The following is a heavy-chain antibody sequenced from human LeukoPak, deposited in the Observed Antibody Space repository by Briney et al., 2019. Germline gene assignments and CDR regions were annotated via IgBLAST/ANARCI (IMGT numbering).Heavy chain of an antibody. CDR1: GGTFSSYA. CDR3: ARDPGYWSSTSCRREYYVDY. V-gene: IGHV1-69*06. J-gene: IGHJ4*02. CDR2: IIPIFGTA. D-gene: IGHD2-2*01. Sequence: SVKVSCKASGGTFSSYAISWVRQAPGQGLEWMGGIIPIFGTANYAQQFKGRVTITADKSTSTAYIKLSSLRSEDTAVYYCARDPGYWSSTSCRREYYVDYWGQGTLVTVSS.